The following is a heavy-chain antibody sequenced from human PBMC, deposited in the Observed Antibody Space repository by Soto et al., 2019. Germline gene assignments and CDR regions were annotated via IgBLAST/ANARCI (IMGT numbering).Heavy chain of an antibody. Sequence: ASVKVSCKASGGTFSSYTISLVRQAPVQVLELIGRIIPIPCIADYSQKFQGRFTITSYRSTIASCMELSILISEDTAVCYCASTRSTMTQTPRAPSDYWGQGTLVTVSS. CDR1: GGTFSSYT. CDR2: IIPIPCIA. D-gene: IGHD2-21*02. CDR3: ASTRSTMTQTPRAPSDY. V-gene: IGHV1-69*02. J-gene: IGHJ4*02.